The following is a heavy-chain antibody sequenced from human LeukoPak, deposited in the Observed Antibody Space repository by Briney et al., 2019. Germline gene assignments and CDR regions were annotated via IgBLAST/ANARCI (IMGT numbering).Heavy chain of an antibody. CDR2: ISYDGSNK. D-gene: IGHD3-22*01. Sequence: GGSLRLSCAASGFTFSSYGMHWVRQAPGKGLEWVAVISYDGSNKYYADSVKGRFTISRDNSKNTLYLQMNSLRAEDTAVYYCAKSGYHGSSGYNWGQGTLVTVSS. CDR1: GFTFSSYG. V-gene: IGHV3-30*18. CDR3: AKSGYHGSSGYN. J-gene: IGHJ4*02.